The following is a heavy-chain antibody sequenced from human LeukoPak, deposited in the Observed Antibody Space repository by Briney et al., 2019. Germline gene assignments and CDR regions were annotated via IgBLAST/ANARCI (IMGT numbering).Heavy chain of an antibody. V-gene: IGHV3-23*01. CDR3: ARGGTEFVAVTAVNWFDP. D-gene: IGHD6-19*01. CDR1: EFTFSNFD. CDR2: ISGSGDNT. Sequence: GGSLRLSCAASEFTFSNFDMSWVRQAPGKGLEWVSTISGSGDNTYYADSVKGRFTISRDNSKNTLSLHMNTLRAEDTAVYYCARGGTEFVAVTAVNWFDPWGQGTLVTVSS. J-gene: IGHJ5*02.